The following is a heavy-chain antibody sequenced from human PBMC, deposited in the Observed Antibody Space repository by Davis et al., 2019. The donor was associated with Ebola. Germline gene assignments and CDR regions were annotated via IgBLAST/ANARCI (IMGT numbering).Heavy chain of an antibody. J-gene: IGHJ4*02. CDR3: ARALVPLTLYPGDFDY. CDR2: ISSSSSYI. D-gene: IGHD6-13*01. CDR1: GFTFSSYS. Sequence: GESLKISCAASGFTFSSYSMNWVRQAPGKGLEWVSSISSSSSYIYYADSVKGRFTISRDNAKNSLYLQMNSLRAEDTAVYYCARALVPLTLYPGDFDYWGQGTLVTVSS. V-gene: IGHV3-21*01.